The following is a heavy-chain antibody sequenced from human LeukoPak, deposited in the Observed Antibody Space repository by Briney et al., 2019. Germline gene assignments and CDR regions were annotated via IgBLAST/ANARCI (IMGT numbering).Heavy chain of an antibody. J-gene: IGHJ6*04. CDR1: GFTFSDYG. D-gene: IGHD3-9*01. Sequence: PGGSLRLSCAASGFTFSDYGMHWVRQAPGKGLDWVANIWYDGSVNYYADSVKGRFTISRDNSKNTVSLQMDSLRVEDTAVYYCARRARLYFYMDVWGKGTTVTVSS. V-gene: IGHV3-33*01. CDR2: IWYDGSVN. CDR3: ARRARLYFYMDV.